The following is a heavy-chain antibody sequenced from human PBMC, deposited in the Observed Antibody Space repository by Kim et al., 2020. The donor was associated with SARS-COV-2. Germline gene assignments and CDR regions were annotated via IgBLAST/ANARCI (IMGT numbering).Heavy chain of an antibody. CDR3: ASIFAVPNYYYYGMDV. CDR1: GFTVSSNY. Sequence: GGSLRLSCAASGFTVSSNYMSWVRQAPGKGLEWVSVIYSGGSTYYADSVKGRFTISRDNSKNTLYLQMNSLRAEDTAVYYCASIFAVPNYYYYGMDVWGQGTTVTVSS. D-gene: IGHD3-3*01. J-gene: IGHJ6*02. V-gene: IGHV3-66*02. CDR2: IYSGGST.